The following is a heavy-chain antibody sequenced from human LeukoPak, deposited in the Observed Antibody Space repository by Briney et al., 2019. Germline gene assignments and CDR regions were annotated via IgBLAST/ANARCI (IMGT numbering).Heavy chain of an antibody. CDR2: IYHSGST. CDR1: GYSISSGYY. J-gene: IGHJ5*02. CDR3: ARGIAVDWFDP. Sequence: SETLSLTCTVSGYSISSGYYWGWIRQPPGKGLEWIGSIYHSGSTYYNPSLKSRVTISVDTSKNQFSLKLSSVTAADTAVYYCARGIAVDWFDPWGQGTLVTVSS. V-gene: IGHV4-38-2*02. D-gene: IGHD6-19*01.